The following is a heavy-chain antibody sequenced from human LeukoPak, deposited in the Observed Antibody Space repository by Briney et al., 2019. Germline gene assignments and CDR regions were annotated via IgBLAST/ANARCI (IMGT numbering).Heavy chain of an antibody. CDR1: GGSITSGSYY. V-gene: IGHV4-61*02. D-gene: IGHD3-10*01. CDR2: IYTSGST. Sequence: SETLSLTCTVSGGSITSGSYYWSWIRQPAGKGLEWIGRIYTSGSTNYNPSLKSRVTMSVDTSKNQFSLKLSSVTAADTAVYYCARDLVWFGGFNRFDPWGQGTLVTVSS. J-gene: IGHJ5*02. CDR3: ARDLVWFGGFNRFDP.